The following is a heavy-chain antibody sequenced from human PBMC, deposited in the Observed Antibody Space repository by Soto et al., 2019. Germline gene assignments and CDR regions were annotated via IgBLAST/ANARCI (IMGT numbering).Heavy chain of an antibody. D-gene: IGHD2-15*01. J-gene: IGHJ6*02. CDR3: ERDQRAGSCSGGSCHYFYGMDV. CDR1: GFNLSNYG. V-gene: IGHV3-30*03. CDR2: ISYDGRNQ. Sequence: QVQLVESGGGAVKPGRSLGLSCVASGFNLSNYGLHWVRQAPGKGLEWLAVISYDGRNQYYADSVKGRFTISRDNSRNTLYVQMDSLRVEDTAVYYCERDQRAGSCSGGSCHYFYGMDVWGQGTTVTVSS.